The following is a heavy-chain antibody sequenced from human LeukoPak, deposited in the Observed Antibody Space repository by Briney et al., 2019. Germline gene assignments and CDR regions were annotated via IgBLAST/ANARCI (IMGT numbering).Heavy chain of an antibody. CDR1: IFTLNTYD. CDR3: AKGVGRTSARNPDS. Sequence: GGALRLSRASSIFTLNTYDIHCVPHAPGRGLECVAVIWYDGSDKYYAESVKGRYTISRDNSKNTLSLQMNSVRVEDTAMYYCAKGVGRTSARNPDSWGQGTLVTASS. D-gene: IGHD2-15*01. CDR2: IWYDGSDK. J-gene: IGHJ4*02. V-gene: IGHV3-33*06.